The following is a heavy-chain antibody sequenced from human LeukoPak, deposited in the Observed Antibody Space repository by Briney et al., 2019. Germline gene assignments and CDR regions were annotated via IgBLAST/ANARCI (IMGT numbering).Heavy chain of an antibody. J-gene: IGHJ3*02. CDR3: AREITGTTLDI. CDR1: GGSISSYY. D-gene: IGHD1-20*01. CDR2: IHYSGST. Sequence: SETLSLTCTVSGGSISSYYWSWIRQPPGKGPEWIGYIHYSGSTNYNPSLKSRVTISVDTSKNQFSLKLSSVTAADTAVYYCAREITGTTLDIWGQGTMVTVSS. V-gene: IGHV4-59*01.